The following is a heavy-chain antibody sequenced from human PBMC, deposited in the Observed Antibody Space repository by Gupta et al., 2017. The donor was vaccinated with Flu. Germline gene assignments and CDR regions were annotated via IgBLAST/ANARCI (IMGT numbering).Heavy chain of an antibody. CDR2: ISESGGST. Sequence: EVELLESGGCLLQPGGSLRLSSAAYVFRFSNSAMHWVRQAPGKGLEWVSSISESGGSTYYAVSVKGRFTISRDKSKSKLYLQMNSLRAEDTAIYYCAKGDVMIVSVLGHWGQGTLVTVSS. CDR3: AKGDVMIVSVLGH. V-gene: IGHV3-23*01. CDR1: VFRFSNSA. J-gene: IGHJ4*02. D-gene: IGHD3-22*01.